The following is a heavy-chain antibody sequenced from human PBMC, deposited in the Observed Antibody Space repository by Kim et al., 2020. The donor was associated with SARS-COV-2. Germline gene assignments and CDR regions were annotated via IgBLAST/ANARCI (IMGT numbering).Heavy chain of an antibody. V-gene: IGHV3-33*08. CDR1: GFTFSSYG. CDR3: ARGGDGYNRYFDY. J-gene: IGHJ4*02. D-gene: IGHD5-12*01. CDR2: IWYDGSNK. Sequence: GGSLRLSCAASGFTFSSYGMHWVRQAPGKGLEWVAVIWYDGSNKYYADSVKGRFTISRDNSKNTLYLQMNSLRAEDTAVYYCARGGDGYNRYFDYWGQGTLVTVSS.